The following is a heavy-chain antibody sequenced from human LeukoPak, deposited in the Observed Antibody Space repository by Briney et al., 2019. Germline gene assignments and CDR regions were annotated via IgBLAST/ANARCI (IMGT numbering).Heavy chain of an antibody. CDR2: ISSSSSYI. Sequence: SGGSLRLSCAASGFTFSSYSMNWVRQAPGKGLEWVSSISSSSSYIYYADSVKGRFTISRDNAKNSLYLQMNSLRAEDTAVYYCARDLLTKRGYSYGYSDYWGQGTLVTVSS. J-gene: IGHJ4*02. CDR3: ARDLLTKRGYSYGYSDY. CDR1: GFTFSSYS. V-gene: IGHV3-21*01. D-gene: IGHD5-18*01.